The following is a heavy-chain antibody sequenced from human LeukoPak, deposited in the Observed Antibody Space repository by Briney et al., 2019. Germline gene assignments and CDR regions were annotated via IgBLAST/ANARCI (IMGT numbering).Heavy chain of an antibody. CDR2: IWYDGSNK. CDR3: ASVFWGSSGYYFEY. D-gene: IGHD3-22*01. CDR1: GFTFSSCG. V-gene: IGHV3-33*01. J-gene: IGHJ4*02. Sequence: GGSLRLSCAASGFTFSSCGMHWVRQAPGKGLEWVALIWYDGSNKYYADSVKGRFTISRDNSKNTLYLQMDRLRAEDTAVYYCASVFWGSSGYYFEYWGQGALVTVSS.